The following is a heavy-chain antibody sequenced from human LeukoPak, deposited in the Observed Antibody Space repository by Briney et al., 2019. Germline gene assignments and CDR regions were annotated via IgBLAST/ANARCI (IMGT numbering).Heavy chain of an antibody. CDR2: IIPNFGTA. J-gene: IGHJ5*02. CDR1: GGTFSSYA. D-gene: IGHD6-13*01. Sequence: GASVKVSCTASGGTFSSYAISWVRQAPGQGLEWMGGIIPNFGTANYAQKFQGRVTITADESTSTAYMELSSLRSEDTAVYYCARDLGRGSSWYNWFDPWGQGTLVTVSS. CDR3: ARDLGRGSSWYNWFDP. V-gene: IGHV1-69*01.